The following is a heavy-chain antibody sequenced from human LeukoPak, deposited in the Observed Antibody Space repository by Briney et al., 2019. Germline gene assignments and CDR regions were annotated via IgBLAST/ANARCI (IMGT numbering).Heavy chain of an antibody. Sequence: SETLSLTCTVSGDSISSSSYSWGWIRQPPGKGLEWIGSIYYSGSTYYNPSLKSRVTISVDTSNNQFSLKLGSVTAADTAVYYCARGLDTNDWYDALDIWGQGTMVTVSS. CDR2: IYYSGST. CDR3: ARGLDTNDWYDALDI. D-gene: IGHD3/OR15-3a*01. J-gene: IGHJ3*02. V-gene: IGHV4-39*07. CDR1: GDSISSSSYS.